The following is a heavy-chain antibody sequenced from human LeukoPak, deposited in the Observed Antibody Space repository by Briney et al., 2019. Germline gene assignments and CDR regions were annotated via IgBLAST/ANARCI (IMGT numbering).Heavy chain of an antibody. V-gene: IGHV4-61*08. CDR1: GGSISSGDYY. Sequence: SETLSLTCTVSGGSISSGDYYWSWIRQPPGKGLEWIGYIYYSGSTNYNPSLKSRVTISVDTSKNQFSLKLSSVTAADTAVYYCARFKDWYFDLWGRGTLVTVSS. CDR3: ARFKDWYFDL. CDR2: IYYSGST. J-gene: IGHJ2*01.